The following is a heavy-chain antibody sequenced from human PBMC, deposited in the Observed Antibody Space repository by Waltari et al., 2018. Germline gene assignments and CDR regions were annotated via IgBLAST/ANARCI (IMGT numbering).Heavy chain of an antibody. D-gene: IGHD3-16*02. CDR2: INHSGST. Sequence: QVQLQQWGAGLLKPSETLSLTCAVYGGSFSGYYWSWIRQPPGKGLEWIGEINHSGSTNYNPSRKSRVTISVDTSKNQFSLKLSSVTAADTAGYYCARASLYDYVWGSYRTNWFDPWGQGTLVTVSS. V-gene: IGHV4-34*01. CDR3: ARASLYDYVWGSYRTNWFDP. J-gene: IGHJ5*02. CDR1: GGSFSGYY.